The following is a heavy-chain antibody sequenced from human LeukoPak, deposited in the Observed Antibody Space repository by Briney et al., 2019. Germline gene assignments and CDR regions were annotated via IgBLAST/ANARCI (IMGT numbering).Heavy chain of an antibody. CDR1: GASISSYH. D-gene: IGHD5-12*01. CDR3: ARRGYSGYDSYNYYYYMDV. Sequence: SETLSLTCTVSGASISSYHWSWIRQPPGKGLEWIGYIYTSGSTNYNPSLKSRVTISVDTSKNQLSLKLSSVTAADTAVYYCARRGYSGYDSYNYYYYMDVWGRGTTVTVSS. J-gene: IGHJ6*03. CDR2: IYTSGST. V-gene: IGHV4-4*09.